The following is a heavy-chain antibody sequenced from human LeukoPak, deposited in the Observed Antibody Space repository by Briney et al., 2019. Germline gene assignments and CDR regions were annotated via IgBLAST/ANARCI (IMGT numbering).Heavy chain of an antibody. J-gene: IGHJ4*02. CDR3: SIVGATTRYYFDY. Sequence: GASVKVSCKASGYTFTGYYMHWVRQAPGQGLEWMGRINPNSGGTNYAQKFQGRVTMTRDTSISTAYMELSRLRSDDTAVYYCSIVGATTRYYFDYWGQGTLVTVPS. CDR2: INPNSGGT. D-gene: IGHD1-26*01. V-gene: IGHV1-2*06. CDR1: GYTFTGYY.